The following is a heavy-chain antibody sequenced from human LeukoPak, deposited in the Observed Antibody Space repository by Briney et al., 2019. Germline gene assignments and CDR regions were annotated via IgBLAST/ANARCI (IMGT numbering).Heavy chain of an antibody. CDR1: GFTFSSYA. CDR2: ISGSGGST. Sequence: GGSLRLSSAASGFTFSSYAMSWVRQAPGKGLEWVSAISGSGGSTYYADSVKGRFTISRDNSKNTLYLQMNSLRAEDTAVYYCAKVLERGQREGYDYWGQGTLVTVSS. J-gene: IGHJ4*02. D-gene: IGHD1-1*01. V-gene: IGHV3-23*01. CDR3: AKVLERGQREGYDY.